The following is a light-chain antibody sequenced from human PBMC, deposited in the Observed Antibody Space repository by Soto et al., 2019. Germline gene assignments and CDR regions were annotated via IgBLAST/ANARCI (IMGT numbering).Light chain of an antibody. V-gene: IGKV1-39*01. CDR2: AAS. Sequence: DIQMTQSPSSLSASVGDRVTITCRASQSISSYLNWYQQKPGKAPKLLIYAASSLQSGVPSRFSSSGSGTDFTLTISSLHPEDFATYYCQQSYSTPRYTFGQGTKLEIK. J-gene: IGKJ2*01. CDR1: QSISSY. CDR3: QQSYSTPRYT.